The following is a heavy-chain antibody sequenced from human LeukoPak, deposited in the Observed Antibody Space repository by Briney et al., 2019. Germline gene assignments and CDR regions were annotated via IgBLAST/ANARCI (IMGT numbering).Heavy chain of an antibody. V-gene: IGHV4-59*01. CDR1: GGSISSYY. Sequence: SETLSLTCTVSGGSISSYYWSWIRQPPGKGLEWIGYIYYSGSTNYNPSLKSRVTISVDTPKNQFSLKLSSVTAADTAVYYCARGYGQAEYFQHWGQGTLVTVSS. D-gene: IGHD5-18*01. J-gene: IGHJ1*01. CDR3: ARGYGQAEYFQH. CDR2: IYYSGST.